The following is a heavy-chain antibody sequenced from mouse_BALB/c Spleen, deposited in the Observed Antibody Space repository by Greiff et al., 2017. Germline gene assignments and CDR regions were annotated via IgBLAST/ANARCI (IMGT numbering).Heavy chain of an antibody. Sequence: QVQLKESGPGLVAPSQSLSITCTVSGFSLTSYGVHWVRQPPGKGLEWLGVIWAGGSTNYNSALMSRLSISKDNSKSQVFLKMNSLQTDDTAMYYCAREIYGSSYEGYFDVWGAGTTVTVSS. CDR1: GFSLTSYG. CDR2: IWAGGST. D-gene: IGHD1-1*01. J-gene: IGHJ1*01. V-gene: IGHV2-9*02. CDR3: AREIYGSSYEGYFDV.